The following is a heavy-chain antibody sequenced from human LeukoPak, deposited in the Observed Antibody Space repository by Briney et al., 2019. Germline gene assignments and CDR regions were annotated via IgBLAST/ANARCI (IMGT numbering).Heavy chain of an antibody. V-gene: IGHV1-46*01. CDR2: INPSGGST. D-gene: IGHD1-1*01. J-gene: IGHJ4*02. Sequence: GASVKVSCKASGYTFTSYYIHWVRQAPGQGLEWMGIINPSGGSTTYAQKFQGRVTITADESTSTAYMELSSLRSEDTAAYYCARAGPQPFDYWGQGTLVTVSS. CDR1: GYTFTSYY. CDR3: ARAGPQPFDY.